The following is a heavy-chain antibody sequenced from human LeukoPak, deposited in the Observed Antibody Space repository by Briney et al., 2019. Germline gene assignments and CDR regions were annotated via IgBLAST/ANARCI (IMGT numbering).Heavy chain of an antibody. J-gene: IGHJ6*02. Sequence: SETLSLTCTVSGGSISSYYWSWIRQPPGKGLEWIGYIYYSGSTNYNPSLKSRVTISVDTSKNQFSLKLSSVPAADTAVYYCARASYSYGSYYYYYGMDVWGQGTTVTVSS. D-gene: IGHD5-18*01. CDR3: ARASYSYGSYYYYYGMDV. CDR2: IYYSGST. V-gene: IGHV4-59*01. CDR1: GGSISSYY.